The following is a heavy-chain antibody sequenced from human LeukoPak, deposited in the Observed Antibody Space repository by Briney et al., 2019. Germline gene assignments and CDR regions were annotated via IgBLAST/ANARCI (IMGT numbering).Heavy chain of an antibody. CDR2: IKEDGTRK. Sequence: GGSLRLSCAASGFTFSSHWMTWVRQAPGKGLEWVANIKEDGTRKNYMDSVKGRFTISRDNAKNSLYLQMSGLRAEDTALYYCARRMAASATGGRFQDWGQGSLVTVSS. CDR1: GFTFSSHW. D-gene: IGHD6-25*01. J-gene: IGHJ1*01. V-gene: IGHV3-7*03. CDR3: ARRMAASATGGRFQD.